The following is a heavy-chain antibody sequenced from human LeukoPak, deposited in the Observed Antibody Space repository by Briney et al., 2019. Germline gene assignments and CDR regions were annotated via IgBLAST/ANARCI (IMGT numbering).Heavy chain of an antibody. V-gene: IGHV3-53*01. Sequence: PGGSLRLSCAASGFTFSSYAMHWVRQAPGKGLEWVSVIYSGGTTNYADSVKGRFTMSRDNSKNTLYLQMNSLRAEDTAVYYCARDSPYSTGWSYFDYWGQGTLVTVSS. CDR3: ARDSPYSTGWSYFDY. J-gene: IGHJ4*02. CDR2: IYSGGTT. D-gene: IGHD6-19*01. CDR1: GFTFSSYA.